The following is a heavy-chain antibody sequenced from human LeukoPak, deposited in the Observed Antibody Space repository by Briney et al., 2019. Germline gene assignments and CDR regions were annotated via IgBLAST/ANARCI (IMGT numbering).Heavy chain of an antibody. D-gene: IGHD4-23*01. CDR1: GFTFSSYW. CDR3: ARDGDTVLTRGYYYYMDV. J-gene: IGHJ6*03. V-gene: IGHV3-74*01. CDR2: INSDGSST. Sequence: LPGGSLRLSCAASGFTFSSYWMHWVRQTPGKGLVWVSRINSDGSSTSYADSVKGRFTISRDNAKNTLYLQMNSLRAEDTAVYYCARDGDTVLTRGYYYYMDVWGKGTTVTVSS.